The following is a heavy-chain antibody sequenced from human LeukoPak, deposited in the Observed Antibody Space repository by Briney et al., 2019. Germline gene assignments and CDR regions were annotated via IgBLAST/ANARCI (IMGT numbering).Heavy chain of an antibody. CDR1: GYTFTGYY. Sequence: ASVKVSCKASGYTFTGYYMHWVRQAPGQGLEWMGWINPNSGGTNYAQKFQGGVTMTRDTSISTAYMELSRLRSDDTAVYYCASGARGKPGAGVNYNYWGQGTLVTVSS. D-gene: IGHD4-23*01. V-gene: IGHV1-2*02. J-gene: IGHJ4*02. CDR3: ASGARGKPGAGVNYNY. CDR2: INPNSGGT.